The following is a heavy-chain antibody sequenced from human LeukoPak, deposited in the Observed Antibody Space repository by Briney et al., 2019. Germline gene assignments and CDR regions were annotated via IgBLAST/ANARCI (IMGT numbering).Heavy chain of an antibody. Sequence: RASVKVSCKTSGYIFTGFYIHWVRQVPGQGLEWMGWINPNSGDTKSAPKFQGRVAMTRVTSINTAYMEVSGLTPDDTAIYYCAKRGGALSHWGQGTPVTVTS. CDR2: INPNSGDT. V-gene: IGHV1-2*02. J-gene: IGHJ4*02. CDR1: GYIFTGFY. CDR3: AKRGGALSH. D-gene: IGHD2-21*01.